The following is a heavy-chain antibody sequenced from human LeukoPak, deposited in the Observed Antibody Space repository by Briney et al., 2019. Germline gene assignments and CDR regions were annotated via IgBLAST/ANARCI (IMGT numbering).Heavy chain of an antibody. V-gene: IGHV4-59*01. CDR2: IYYSGST. CDR1: GGSISSYY. CDR3: ARRPMVRGALFPWYMDV. D-gene: IGHD3-10*01. J-gene: IGHJ6*03. Sequence: PSETLSLTCTVSGGSISSYYWSWIRQPPGKGLEWIGYIYYSGSTNYNPSLKSRATISVDTSKNQFSLKLSSVTAADTAVYYCARRPMVRGALFPWYMDVWGKGTTVTVSS.